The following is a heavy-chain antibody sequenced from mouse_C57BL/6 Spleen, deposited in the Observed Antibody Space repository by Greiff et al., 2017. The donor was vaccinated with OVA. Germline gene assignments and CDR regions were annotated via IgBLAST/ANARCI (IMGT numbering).Heavy chain of an antibody. CDR3: ASPFHYYAMDY. V-gene: IGHV1-82*01. J-gene: IGHJ4*01. Sequence: QVQLQQSGPELVKPGASVKISCKASGYAFSSSWMNWVKQRPGKGLEWIGRIYPGDGDTNYNGKFKGKATLTADKSSSTAYMQLSSLTSEDSAVYFCASPFHYYAMDYWGQGTSVTVSS. CDR1: GYAFSSSW. CDR2: IYPGDGDT.